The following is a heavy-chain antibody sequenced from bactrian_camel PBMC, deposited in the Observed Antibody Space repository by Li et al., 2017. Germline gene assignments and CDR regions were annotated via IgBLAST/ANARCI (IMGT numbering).Heavy chain of an antibody. CDR2: IYSDGSKT. CDR3: AKGGTYLYEEYTY. J-gene: IGHJ4*01. D-gene: IGHD4*01. CDR1: GFTFSLYY. Sequence: HVQLVESGGGLVQPGGSLRHSCGAFGFTFSLYYMSWVRQAPGKGLEWVSSIYSDGSKTLYADSVKGRFTISQDNAKNTLYLQLNSLKTEDTAMYYCAKGGTYLYEEYTYWGQGTQVTVS. V-gene: IGHV3-2*01.